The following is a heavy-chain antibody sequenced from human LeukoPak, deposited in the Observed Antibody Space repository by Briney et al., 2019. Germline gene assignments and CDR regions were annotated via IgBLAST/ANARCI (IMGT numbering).Heavy chain of an antibody. CDR3: ARGSGSYFDY. CDR2: IYPDDSDT. CDR1: GYSFPTYC. D-gene: IGHD1-26*01. V-gene: IGHV5-51*01. J-gene: IGHJ4*02. Sequence: GESLKISCKHSGYSFPTYCVGWVRQMPGKGLEWMGIIYPDDSDTRYSPSFQGQVTISADKSISTAYLQWSSLKASDTAMYYCARGSGSYFDYWGQGTLVTVSS.